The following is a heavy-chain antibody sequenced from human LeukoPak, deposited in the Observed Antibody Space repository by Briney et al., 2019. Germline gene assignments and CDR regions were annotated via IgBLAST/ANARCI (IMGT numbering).Heavy chain of an antibody. CDR1: GFTFSNFA. D-gene: IGHD2-2*02. J-gene: IGHJ4*02. CDR3: AKSDCTSTSCYTIGY. V-gene: IGHV3-23*01. Sequence: GGSLRLSCAASGFTFSNFAMTWVRQAPGKGLEWVSVINDSGGGTSYADFGEGRFTIYRDNSKNTLYLQMNSLRAEDTAVYYCAKSDCTSTSCYTIGYWGQGTLVTVSS. CDR2: INDSGGGT.